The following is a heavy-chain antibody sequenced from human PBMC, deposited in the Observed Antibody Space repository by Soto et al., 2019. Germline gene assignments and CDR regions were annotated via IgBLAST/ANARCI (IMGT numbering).Heavy chain of an antibody. D-gene: IGHD1-1*01. CDR3: ARYRREAVAGYTLDN. V-gene: IGHV4-59*01. CDR1: GGSISSNY. Sequence: TSETLSLTCTVSGGSISSNYWTWIRQPPGKGLEWIGYVYNSGSTNYNPSLKSRVTISEDTSKSQFSLKVNSMTAADTAVYYCARYRREAVAGYTLDNWGQGILVTVSS. J-gene: IGHJ4*02. CDR2: VYNSGST.